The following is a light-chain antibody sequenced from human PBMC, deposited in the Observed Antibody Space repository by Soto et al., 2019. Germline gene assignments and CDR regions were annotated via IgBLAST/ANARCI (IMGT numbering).Light chain of an antibody. CDR1: QSIGSN. CDR3: QQYNNRPPWT. V-gene: IGKV3-15*01. J-gene: IGKJ1*01. CDR2: GAS. Sequence: EIVMTQSPATLSVSLGDGATLSCRASQSIGSNLAWYQQRPGQAPRLLLYGASTRATSTPARFSGSGSGTDFTLTISSLQSEDFAVYYCQQYNNRPPWTFGQGTKVEIK.